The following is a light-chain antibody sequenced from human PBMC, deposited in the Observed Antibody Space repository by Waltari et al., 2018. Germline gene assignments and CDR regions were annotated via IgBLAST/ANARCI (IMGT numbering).Light chain of an antibody. CDR1: QSIGTS. CDR2: YAS. V-gene: IGKV6-21*01. Sequence: EIVLTQSLYFQSVTPKDKVTITCRASQSIGTSIHWYQQKPDQSPKLLIKYASQSFSGVPSRFSGSGSGTDFTLTINSLEAEDAATYYCHQSYTLPRTFGQGTKVEIK. J-gene: IGKJ1*01. CDR3: HQSYTLPRT.